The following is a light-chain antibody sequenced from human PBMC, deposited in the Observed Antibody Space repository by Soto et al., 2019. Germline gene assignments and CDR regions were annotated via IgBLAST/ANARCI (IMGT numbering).Light chain of an antibody. V-gene: IGLV2-14*03. CDR1: SSDIGGYIS. CDR3: CIFASTTTV. CDR2: DVF. J-gene: IGLJ2*01. Sequence: QSALTQPASVSGSPGQSITISCTGTSSDIGGYISVSWYQQHPGKAPKLLIYDVFNRPSGVSNRFSGSKSGNTASLTISGLQDEDEDYYCCCIFASTTTVFGGGTKLTVL.